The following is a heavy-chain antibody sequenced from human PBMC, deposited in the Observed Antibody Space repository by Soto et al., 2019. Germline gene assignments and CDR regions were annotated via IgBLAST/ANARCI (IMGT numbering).Heavy chain of an antibody. V-gene: IGHV4-39*01. J-gene: IGHJ4*02. CDR3: ARQGAYDSVWGKSDGSDY. D-gene: IGHD3-16*01. CDR2: MYYSGAT. Sequence: QLQLQESGPGLVKPSETLSLACTVSGGSISSNSYYWDWIRQPPGKGLEWIGSMYYSGATYHNPSPQSPVTISVNTSKNQFPLHLSSVAAANPGVHFCARQGAYDSVWGKSDGSDYWGQGTLVTVSS. CDR1: GGSISSNSYY.